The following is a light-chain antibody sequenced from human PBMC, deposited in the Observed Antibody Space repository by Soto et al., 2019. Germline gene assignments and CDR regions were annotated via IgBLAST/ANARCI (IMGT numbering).Light chain of an antibody. J-gene: IGLJ2*01. CDR1: SSDVGFYNY. V-gene: IGLV2-14*01. CDR3: SSYTSSSTPHVV. Sequence: QSALTQPASVSGSPGQSIAISCTGSSSDVGFYNYVSWYQQHPGKVPKLIIYEVTNRPSGVSNRFSGSKSGNTASLTISGLQAEDEADYYCSSYTSSSTPHVVFGGGTKLTVL. CDR2: EVT.